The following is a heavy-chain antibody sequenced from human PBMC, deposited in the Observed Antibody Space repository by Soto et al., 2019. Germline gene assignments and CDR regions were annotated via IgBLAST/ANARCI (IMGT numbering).Heavy chain of an antibody. CDR2: INTATGNT. Sequence: QVHLVQSGAEVKNPGASVKVSCKASGYTFTNNAMHWVRQAPAQRLEWMGWINTATGNTKYSRKFLGRISLNRDTSATKVYMELRRLTSTDTAVYYCARDILFENWFATWGQGTLVNVSS. CDR1: GYTFTNNA. J-gene: IGHJ5*02. V-gene: IGHV1-3*04. CDR3: ARDILFENWFAT.